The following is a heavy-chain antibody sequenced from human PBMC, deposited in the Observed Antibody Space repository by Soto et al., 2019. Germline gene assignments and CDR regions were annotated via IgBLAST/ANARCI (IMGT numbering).Heavy chain of an antibody. CDR3: ARFGTSPNGNWFDP. V-gene: IGHV4-59*01. D-gene: IGHD3-10*01. CDR1: GGSISSDY. CDR2: VYHSWST. J-gene: IGHJ5*02. Sequence: SETLSLTCTVSGGSISSDYWNWIRQPPGKGLEWIGYVYHSWSTKYNPSLKSRVTISVDTSKNQLSLKLSSVTAVDTAVYYCARFGTSPNGNWFDPWGQGTLVTVSS.